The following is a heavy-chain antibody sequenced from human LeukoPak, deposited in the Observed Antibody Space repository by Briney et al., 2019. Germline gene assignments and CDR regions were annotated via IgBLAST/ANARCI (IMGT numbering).Heavy chain of an antibody. CDR1: GGSISSYY. J-gene: IGHJ6*03. Sequence: SETLSLTCTVSGGSISSYYWSWIRQPPGKGLEWIGYVFYTGSPNYNPSLRNRVTISLDTSKNQFSLKLSSVTAADTAVYYCARAKGESYSQYYYYMDVWGKGTTVTVSS. D-gene: IGHD1-26*01. V-gene: IGHV4-59*08. CDR3: ARAKGESYSQYYYYMDV. CDR2: VFYTGSP.